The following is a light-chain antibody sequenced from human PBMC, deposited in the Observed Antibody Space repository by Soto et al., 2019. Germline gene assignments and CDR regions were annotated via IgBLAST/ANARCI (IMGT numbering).Light chain of an antibody. CDR3: QNYNSALWT. V-gene: IGKV1-27*01. CDR1: QGISNY. CDR2: AAS. J-gene: IGKJ1*01. Sequence: DIQMTQSPSSLSASVGDRVTISCRASQGISNYLAWYQQKPGKVPRLLIYAASTLQSGVPSRFSGSGSGTDFTLTISSLQPEDVATYYCQNYNSALWTFGQGTKVDNK.